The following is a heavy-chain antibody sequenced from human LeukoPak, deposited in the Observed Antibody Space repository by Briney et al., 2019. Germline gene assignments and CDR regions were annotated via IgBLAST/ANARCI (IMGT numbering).Heavy chain of an antibody. V-gene: IGHV5-51*01. CDR1: GYSFTSYW. CDR3: VRHQSITGTTGYYYGMDV. CDR2: IYPDDSDT. J-gene: IGHJ6*01. Sequence: GESLKISCKGSGYSFTSYWIGWVRQMPGKGLEWMGIIYPDDSDTRYSPSFQGQVTISADKSISTAYLQWSSLKASDTAMYFCVRHQSITGTTGYYYGMDVWGQETTVTVST. D-gene: IGHD1-20*01.